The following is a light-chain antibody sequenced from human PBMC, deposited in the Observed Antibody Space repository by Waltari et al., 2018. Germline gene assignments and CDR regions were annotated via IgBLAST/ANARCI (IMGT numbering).Light chain of an antibody. CDR3: SSYMDTTALEL. CDR2: DVT. Sequence: QSALPQPASVSGSPGQSIIISCTGTTRAIGRHNYFSCYQQHPGKAPKLIIFDVTNRPSGVSNRFSGSKSGNTASLIISGLQGEDEADYYCSSYMDTTALELFGGGTSLTVL. CDR1: TRAIGRHNY. J-gene: IGLJ2*01. V-gene: IGLV2-14*03.